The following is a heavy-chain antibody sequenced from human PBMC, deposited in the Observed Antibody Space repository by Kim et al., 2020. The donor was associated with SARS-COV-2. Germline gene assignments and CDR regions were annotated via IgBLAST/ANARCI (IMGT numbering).Heavy chain of an antibody. Sequence: GGSLRLSCAASGFTFSDYYMSWIRQAPGKGLEWVSYISSSGSTIYDADAVKGLFTISRDNAKNSLYLQMNSLRAEDTAVYYGARGNRYCSSSSCYADYYYYYMDVWGKGTPVTVSS. J-gene: IGHJ6*03. V-gene: IGHV3-11*01. CDR1: GFTFSDYY. CDR2: ISSSGSTI. CDR3: ARGNRYCSSSSCYADYYYYYMDV. D-gene: IGHD2-2*01.